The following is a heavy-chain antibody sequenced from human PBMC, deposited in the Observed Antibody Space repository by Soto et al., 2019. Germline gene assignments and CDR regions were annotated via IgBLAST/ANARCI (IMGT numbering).Heavy chain of an antibody. CDR3: ARHQAAHNWNSAFDI. J-gene: IGHJ3*02. CDR2: IYYSGST. Sequence: SETLSLTCTVSGGSISSSSYYWGWIRQPPGKGLEWIGSIYYSGSTYYNPSLKSRVTISVDTSKNQFSLKRSSVTAADTAVYYCARHQAAHNWNSAFDIWGQGTMVTVSS. CDR1: GGSISSSSYY. D-gene: IGHD1-7*01. V-gene: IGHV4-39*01.